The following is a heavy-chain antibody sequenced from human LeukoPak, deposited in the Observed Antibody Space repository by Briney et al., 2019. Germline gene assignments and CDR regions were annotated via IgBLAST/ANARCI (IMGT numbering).Heavy chain of an antibody. CDR3: ARRGYYDSSGYSFGH. Sequence: GGSLRLSCAASGFTFSDYYMSWIRQAPGKGLEWISYISSSSTTMSYADSVEGRFTISRDNAKNSLYLQMNSLRAEDTAVYYCARRGYYDSSGYSFGHWGQGTLVTVSS. CDR2: ISSSSTTM. J-gene: IGHJ4*02. D-gene: IGHD3-22*01. CDR1: GFTFSDYY. V-gene: IGHV3-11*01.